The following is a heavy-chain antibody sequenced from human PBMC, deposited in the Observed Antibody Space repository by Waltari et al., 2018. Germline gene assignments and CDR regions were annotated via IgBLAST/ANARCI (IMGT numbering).Heavy chain of an antibody. Sequence: EVQLVGSGGGLVKPGGALRLSCAAAGFTFSSYTMNGVRQAPGKGLEWVSSISSGSSYIYYADSVKGRFIISRDNAKNSLYLQMNSLRAEDTAVYYCAREWGVMVGTAAFYFDYWGQGTLVTVSS. V-gene: IGHV3-21*02. D-gene: IGHD2-15*01. CDR3: AREWGVMVGTAAFYFDY. CDR1: GFTFSSYT. CDR2: ISSGSSYI. J-gene: IGHJ4*02.